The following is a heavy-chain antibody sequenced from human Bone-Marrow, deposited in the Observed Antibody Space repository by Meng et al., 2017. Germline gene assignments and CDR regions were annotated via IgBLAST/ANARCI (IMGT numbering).Heavy chain of an antibody. CDR3: AKSYNTFPWRGFFDD. CDR1: GFTFNSYG. V-gene: IGHV3-23*01. D-gene: IGHD1-14*01. Sequence: GGSLRLSCAASGFTFNSYGMSWVRQSPGKGLEWVSFISDTAAEKYYADSVKGRFTISRDNSKNTVYLQISSLRVEDTALYYCAKSYNTFPWRGFFDDWGQGSLVTVSS. CDR2: ISDTAAEK. J-gene: IGHJ4*02.